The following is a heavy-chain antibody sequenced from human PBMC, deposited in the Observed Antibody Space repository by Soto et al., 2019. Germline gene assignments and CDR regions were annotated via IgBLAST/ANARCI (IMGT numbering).Heavy chain of an antibody. J-gene: IGHJ4*02. CDR1: GFTFSNAW. Sequence: EVQLVESGGGLVKPGGSLRLSCAASGFTFSNAWMSWVRQAPGKGLEWVGRIKSKTDGGTTDYAAPVKGRFTISRDDSKNPPYLQMNSLKTEDPAVYYCTSTLELAVFAWGQGTLVNVSS. CDR2: IKSKTDGGTT. V-gene: IGHV3-15*01. CDR3: TSTLELAVFA. D-gene: IGHD1-7*01.